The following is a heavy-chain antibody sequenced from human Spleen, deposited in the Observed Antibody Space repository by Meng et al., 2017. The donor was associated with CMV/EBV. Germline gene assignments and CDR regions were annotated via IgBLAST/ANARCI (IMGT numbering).Heavy chain of an antibody. CDR1: GGSISSGGYS. CDR3: ARGDTLVRGVTVRPFDY. J-gene: IGHJ4*02. Sequence: QVQLQESGPGLVKPSGTLSLTCAVSGGSISSGGYSWSWIRQPPGKGLEWIGYMYQSGSTYYNPSLKSRVTISVDRSKNQFSLKLSSVTAADTAVYYCARGDTLVRGVTVRPFDYWGQGTLVTVSS. D-gene: IGHD3-10*01. V-gene: IGHV4-30-2*01. CDR2: MYQSGST.